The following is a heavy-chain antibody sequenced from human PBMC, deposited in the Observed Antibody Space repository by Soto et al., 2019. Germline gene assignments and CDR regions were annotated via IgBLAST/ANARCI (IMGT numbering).Heavy chain of an antibody. CDR2: IYYSGST. D-gene: IGHD2-21*02. Sequence: PSETLSLTCTVSGGSISSGGYYWSWIRQHPGKGLEWIGYIYYSGSTYYNPSLKSRVTISVDTSKNQFSLKLSSVTAADTAFYYCARDRWGDSLYYYYYMDVWGKGTTVTVSS. V-gene: IGHV4-31*03. CDR3: ARDRWGDSLYYYYYMDV. J-gene: IGHJ6*03. CDR1: GGSISSGGYY.